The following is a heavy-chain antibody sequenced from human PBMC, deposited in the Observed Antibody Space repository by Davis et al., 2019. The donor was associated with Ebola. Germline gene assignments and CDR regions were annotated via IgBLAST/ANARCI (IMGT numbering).Heavy chain of an antibody. CDR3: ASPGDFVRYFQH. CDR1: GGSFRGYY. Sequence: SETLSLTCAVYGGSFRGYYWSWIRQPPGKGLEWIGEINYSGGTNYNPSLESRVTISVDTSKRQLSLKVTSVTAADTAVYYCASPGDFVRYFQHWGQGTLVTVSS. CDR2: INYSGGT. J-gene: IGHJ1*01. D-gene: IGHD4-17*01. V-gene: IGHV4-34*01.